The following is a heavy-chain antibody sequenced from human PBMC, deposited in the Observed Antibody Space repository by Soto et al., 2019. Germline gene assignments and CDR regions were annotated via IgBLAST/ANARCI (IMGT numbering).Heavy chain of an antibody. V-gene: IGHV3-53*01. CDR3: ARGFPSMAYYGEYYFDY. D-gene: IGHD3-10*01. Sequence: GGSLRLSCAVSGFIVSSNYMSWVRQAPGKGLEWVSVIYSGGSIYYPDSVKGRFTISRDNSKNTLYLQMNSLRAEDTAVYYCARGFPSMAYYGEYYFDYWGQGALVTVSS. CDR1: GFIVSSNY. CDR2: IYSGGSI. J-gene: IGHJ4*02.